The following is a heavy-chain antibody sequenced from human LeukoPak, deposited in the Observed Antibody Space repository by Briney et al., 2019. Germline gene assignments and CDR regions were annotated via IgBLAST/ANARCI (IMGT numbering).Heavy chain of an antibody. Sequence: GSLRLSCAASGFTFSSYGMHWVRQAPGKGLEWVAVIWYDGSNKYYADSVKGRFTISRDNSKNTLYLQMNSLRAEDTAVYYCARGRIAAAGRPGATFDYWGQGTLVTVSS. CDR1: GFTFSSYG. CDR3: ARGRIAAAGRPGATFDY. D-gene: IGHD6-13*01. CDR2: IWYDGSNK. V-gene: IGHV3-33*01. J-gene: IGHJ4*02.